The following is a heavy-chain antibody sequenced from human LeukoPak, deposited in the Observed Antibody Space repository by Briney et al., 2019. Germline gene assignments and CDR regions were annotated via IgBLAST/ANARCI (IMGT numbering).Heavy chain of an antibody. CDR1: GYTFTSYY. J-gene: IGHJ5*02. CDR3: ARDRVCSSTSCYRLFDP. D-gene: IGHD2-2*01. V-gene: IGHV1-46*01. Sequence: ASVKVSCKASGYTFTSYYMHWVRQAPGQGLEWMGIINPSGGSTSYAQKFQGRVTMTRDTSTSTVYMELSSLRSEDTAVYYCARDRVCSSTSCYRLFDPWGQGTLVTVSS. CDR2: INPSGGST.